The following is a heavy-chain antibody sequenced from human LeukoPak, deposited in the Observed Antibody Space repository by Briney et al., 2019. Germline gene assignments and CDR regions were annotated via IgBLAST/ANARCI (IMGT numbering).Heavy chain of an antibody. V-gene: IGHV3-74*01. Sequence: GGSLRLSCAASEFTFSSYTINWVRQAPGKGLVWVSRIGTDGSSTTYADYVKGRFTISRDNAKNTLYLQMNSLRAEDTAVYYCARDKYGGNSNAFDIWGQGTLVTVSS. J-gene: IGHJ3*02. CDR1: EFTFSSYT. D-gene: IGHD4-23*01. CDR3: ARDKYGGNSNAFDI. CDR2: IGTDGSST.